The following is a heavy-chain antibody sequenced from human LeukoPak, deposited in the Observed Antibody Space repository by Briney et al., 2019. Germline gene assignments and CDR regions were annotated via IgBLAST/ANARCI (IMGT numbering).Heavy chain of an antibody. CDR1: GGSISSSSYY. D-gene: IGHD6-19*01. Sequence: PSETLSLTCTVSGGSISSSSYYWGWIRQPPGKGLEWIGSIYYSGSTYYNPSLKSRVTISVDTSKNQFSLKLSSVTAADTAVYYCAREGIDSSGWSREGWFDPWGQGTLVTVSS. J-gene: IGHJ5*02. CDR3: AREGIDSSGWSREGWFDP. CDR2: IYYSGST. V-gene: IGHV4-39*07.